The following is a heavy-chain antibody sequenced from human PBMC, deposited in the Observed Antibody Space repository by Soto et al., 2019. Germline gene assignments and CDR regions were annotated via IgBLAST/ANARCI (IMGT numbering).Heavy chain of an antibody. J-gene: IGHJ4*02. D-gene: IGHD1-26*01. CDR3: TRAAGGYYAYFDN. CDR2: IRSKSYGGTT. CDR1: GVPFGDYA. V-gene: IGHV3-49*04. Sequence: GGSLRLSGTVSGVPFGDYAMSWVRKAAGKGLEWVGFIRSKSYGGTTEYAASVKGRFTISRDDSKSIAYLQMNSLKTEDTAVYYCTRAAGGYYAYFDNWGQGTLVTVSS.